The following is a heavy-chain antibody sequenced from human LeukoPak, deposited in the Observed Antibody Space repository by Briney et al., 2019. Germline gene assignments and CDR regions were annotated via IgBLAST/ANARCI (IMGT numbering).Heavy chain of an antibody. J-gene: IGHJ4*02. Sequence: SEPLSLTCTVSGGSFEHYFWSWIRQPPGKGLEWIGYVYYSGSTDYSPSLKSRLTISADTSKNQFSLKLSSVTAADTAVYYCASHRRSHGSEYWGQGTLVTVSS. D-gene: IGHD3-10*01. CDR1: GGSFEHYF. CDR3: ASHRRSHGSEY. CDR2: VYYSGST. V-gene: IGHV4-59*01.